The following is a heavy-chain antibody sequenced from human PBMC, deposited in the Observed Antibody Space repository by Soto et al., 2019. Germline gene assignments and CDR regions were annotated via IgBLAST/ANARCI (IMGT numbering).Heavy chain of an antibody. CDR2: ITSSGTTV. CDR3: ARGSSNWADSFDF. Sequence: EVHLVESGGGLVQPGGSLRLSCAASGFTFSSYSLNWVRQAPGKGLEWVSYITSSGTTVYYAGSVRGRFTISRDNAKNSLSLQMNSLRDDDTAVYYFARGSSNWADSFDFWGQGTLVTVSS. D-gene: IGHD6-13*01. J-gene: IGHJ4*02. V-gene: IGHV3-48*02. CDR1: GFTFSSYS.